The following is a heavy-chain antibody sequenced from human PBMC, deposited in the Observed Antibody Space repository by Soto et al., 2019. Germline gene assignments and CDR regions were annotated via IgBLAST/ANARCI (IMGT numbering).Heavy chain of an antibody. CDR2: ISGSGRNT. D-gene: IGHD6-13*01. Sequence: PGGSLRLSCATSGFTFSSNGMSWVRQAPGKGLDWVSGISGSGRNTYYADSVKGRFTISRDNAKNSLYLQMNSLRVEDTALYYCARRYSSSWSGFDPWGRGTLVTVSS. CDR1: GFTFSSNG. V-gene: IGHV3-23*01. J-gene: IGHJ5*02. CDR3: ARRYSSSWSGFDP.